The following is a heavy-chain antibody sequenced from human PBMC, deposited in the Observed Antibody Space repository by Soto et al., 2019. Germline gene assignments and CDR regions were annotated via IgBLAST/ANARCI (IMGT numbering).Heavy chain of an antibody. J-gene: IGHJ6*02. CDR3: ARAPVIAFMDV. D-gene: IGHD3-16*02. Sequence: EVQLVESGGGLVQPGGSLRLSCAASGFTLSSYSMNWVRQAPGKGLEWVSYISSSSSTIYYADSVKGRFTISRDNAKNSLYLQMNSLRDKDTAVYYCARAPVIAFMDVWGQGTPVTVSS. V-gene: IGHV3-48*02. CDR2: ISSSSSTI. CDR1: GFTLSSYS.